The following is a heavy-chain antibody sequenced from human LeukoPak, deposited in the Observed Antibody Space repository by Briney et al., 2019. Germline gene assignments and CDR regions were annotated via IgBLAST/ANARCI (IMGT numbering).Heavy chain of an antibody. V-gene: IGHV4-4*02. CDR2: IYHSGST. CDR1: GGSTTISNW. Sequence: PSGSRSLTCALSGGSTTISNWWSGVRQPPGKGREGSGEIYHSGSTNHNPSLKSRVTISVDKSKNQFSLKLSSVTAADTAVYFCATPSNYYGSATDAFDFWGQGTMVTVSS. CDR3: ATPSNYYGSATDAFDF. J-gene: IGHJ3*01. D-gene: IGHD3-10*01.